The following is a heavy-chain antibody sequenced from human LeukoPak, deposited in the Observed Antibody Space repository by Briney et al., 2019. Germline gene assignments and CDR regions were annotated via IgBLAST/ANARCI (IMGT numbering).Heavy chain of an antibody. V-gene: IGHV3-20*04. CDR1: GFTFDDYG. Sequence: GGSLRLSCAASGFTFDDYGMSWVRQAPGKGLEWACGLNWNGGSPNCADSVKGRFTISRDNAKNSLYLQMNTLKVEDTALYYCARAGSYGDYVTYYYYHMDVWGKGTTVTVSS. CDR2: LNWNGGSP. D-gene: IGHD4-17*01. J-gene: IGHJ6*03. CDR3: ARAGSYGDYVTYYYYHMDV.